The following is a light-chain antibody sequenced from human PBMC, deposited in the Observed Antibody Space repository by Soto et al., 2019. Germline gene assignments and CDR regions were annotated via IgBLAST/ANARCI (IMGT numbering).Light chain of an antibody. V-gene: IGKV3-20*01. J-gene: IGKJ2*01. Sequence: EIVVTQSPGTLSLSLGERATLSCRASQSVSSNYVAWYQQKAGQAPRLLIYGTSRRAASIPDRFTASGSGTDFSLTISRLEPEDFAVYYCQHYGSSPPDTFGQGTKVEIK. CDR2: GTS. CDR3: QHYGSSPPDT. CDR1: QSVSSNY.